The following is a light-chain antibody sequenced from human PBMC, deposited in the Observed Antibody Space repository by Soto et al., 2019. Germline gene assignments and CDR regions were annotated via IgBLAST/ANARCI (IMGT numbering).Light chain of an antibody. CDR2: GSS. Sequence: EIVLTQSPGTLSLSPGERATLSCWASQSISSNYLAWYQQKPGQPPRLLISGSSIRATGIPKRFSGSVSGTNFTLTISSLEPEDFAVFYCQQYGSSPFTFGPGTKVDFK. V-gene: IGKV3-20*01. CDR3: QQYGSSPFT. J-gene: IGKJ3*01. CDR1: QSISSNY.